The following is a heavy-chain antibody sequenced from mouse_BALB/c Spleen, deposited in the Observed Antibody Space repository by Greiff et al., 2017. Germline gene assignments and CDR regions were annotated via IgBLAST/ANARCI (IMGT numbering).Heavy chain of an antibody. CDR2: INPSTGYT. CDR3: ASRGYYGSPNPMDY. Sequence: VQLVESGAELAKPGASVKMSCKASGYTFTSYWMHWVKQRPGQGLEWIGYINPSTGYTEYNQKFKDKATLTADKSSSTAYMQLSSLTSEDSAVYYCASRGYYGSPNPMDYWGQGTSVTVSS. J-gene: IGHJ4*01. D-gene: IGHD1-1*01. V-gene: IGHV1-7*01. CDR1: GYTFTSYW.